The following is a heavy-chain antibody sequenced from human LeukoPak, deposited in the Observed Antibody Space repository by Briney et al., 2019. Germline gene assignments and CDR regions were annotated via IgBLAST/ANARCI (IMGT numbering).Heavy chain of an antibody. CDR1: GYTFTSYG. Sequence: ASVKVSCKASGYTFTSYGISWVRQAPGQGLEWMGWISAYNGNTNYAQKPQGRVTMTTDTSTSTAYMELRSLRSDDTAVYYCARDHGYYDSSGYINWGQGTLVTVSS. V-gene: IGHV1-18*01. CDR2: ISAYNGNT. J-gene: IGHJ4*02. D-gene: IGHD3-22*01. CDR3: ARDHGYYDSSGYIN.